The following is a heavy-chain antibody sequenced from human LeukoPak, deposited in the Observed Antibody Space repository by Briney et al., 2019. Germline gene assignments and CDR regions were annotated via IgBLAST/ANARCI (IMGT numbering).Heavy chain of an antibody. CDR3: ASGYCSGGSCYRVEPDY. CDR1: GGTFSSYP. V-gene: IGHV1-69*01. D-gene: IGHD2-15*01. CDR2: IIPIFGTA. Sequence: SVKVSCKASGGTFSSYPISWVRQAPGQGLEWMGGIIPIFGTANYAQKFQGRVTITADESTSTAYMELSSLRSEDTAVYYCASGYCSGGSCYRVEPDYWGQGTLVTVSS. J-gene: IGHJ4*02.